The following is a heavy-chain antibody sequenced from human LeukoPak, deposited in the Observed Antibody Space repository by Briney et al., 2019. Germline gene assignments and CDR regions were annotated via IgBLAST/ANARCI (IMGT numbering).Heavy chain of an antibody. CDR3: ARDQDGGKYYYESSGYSH. Sequence: GGSLRLSCAASGFTVSSRAMSWVRQAPGKGLDWVSTISNSGYNTWYEDSVKGRFTISRDNAKNSLYLQMNSLRAEDTAVYYCARDQDGGKYYYESSGYSHWGQGILVTVSS. V-gene: IGHV3-23*01. CDR2: ISNSGYNT. J-gene: IGHJ4*02. CDR1: GFTVSSRA. D-gene: IGHD3-22*01.